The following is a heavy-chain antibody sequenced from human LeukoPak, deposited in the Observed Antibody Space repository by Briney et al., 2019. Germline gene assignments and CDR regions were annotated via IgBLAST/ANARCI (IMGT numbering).Heavy chain of an antibody. CDR1: GFTFNNYA. J-gene: IGHJ4*02. D-gene: IGHD3-10*01. Sequence: GGSLRLSCAASGFTFNNYAMSWVRQAPGKGLEWVSAISGSGGTTYYADSVKGRFTFSRDNSKNTLYLQMNSLRVEDTAVYYCAGGDSGFGYWGQGTLVTVSS. CDR3: AGGDSGFGY. CDR2: ISGSGGTT. V-gene: IGHV3-23*01.